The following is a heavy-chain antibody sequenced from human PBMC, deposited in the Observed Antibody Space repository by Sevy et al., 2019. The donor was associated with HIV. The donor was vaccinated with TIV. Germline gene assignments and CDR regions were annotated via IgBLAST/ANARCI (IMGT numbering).Heavy chain of an antibody. CDR2: IYVGDSDT. D-gene: IGHD3-3*01. J-gene: IGHJ3*01. Sequence: GESLKISCTGSGYDFNTHWIVWVRQMPGKGLEWMGIIYVGDSDTRYSPSFQGQVTNSADKSINTAYLQWSSLKASDTAMYYCARRQTICTARDFWGQGTMVTVSS. V-gene: IGHV5-51*01. CDR3: ARRQTICTARDF. CDR1: GYDFNTHW.